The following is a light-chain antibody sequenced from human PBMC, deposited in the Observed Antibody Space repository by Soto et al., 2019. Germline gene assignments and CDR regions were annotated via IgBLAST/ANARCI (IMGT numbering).Light chain of an antibody. V-gene: IGKV3-20*01. Sequence: EIVLTQSPGTLSLSPGERATLSCRASQSVSSTYLAWYQQQPGQAPRLLIYGASSRATGIPDRFSGSGSGTDFTLTISSLEPEDLAVYYCQQYSSSQWTFGQGTKVEIK. CDR3: QQYSSSQWT. CDR2: GAS. CDR1: QSVSSTY. J-gene: IGKJ1*01.